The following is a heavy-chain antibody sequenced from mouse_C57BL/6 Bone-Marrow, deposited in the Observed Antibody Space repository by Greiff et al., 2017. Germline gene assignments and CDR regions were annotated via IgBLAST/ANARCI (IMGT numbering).Heavy chain of an antibody. Sequence: VQLKESGAELVRPGASVKLSCTASGFNIKDDYMHWVKQRPEQGLEWIGWIDPENGDTEYASKFQGKATITADTSSNTAYLQHSSLTSVDTAVYYFTTSVNYSGSSPAWFAYWGQGTLVTVSA. V-gene: IGHV14-4*01. D-gene: IGHD1-1*01. CDR3: TTSVNYSGSSPAWFAY. CDR2: IDPENGDT. CDR1: GFNIKDDY. J-gene: IGHJ3*01.